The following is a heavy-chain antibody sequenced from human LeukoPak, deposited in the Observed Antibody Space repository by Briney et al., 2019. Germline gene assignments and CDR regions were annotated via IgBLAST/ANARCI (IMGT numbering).Heavy chain of an antibody. V-gene: IGHV3-30*02. Sequence: GGSLRLSCAASGFTFSSYGMHWVRQAPGKGLEWVAFIRYDGSNKYYADSVKGRFTISRDNSKNTLYLQMNSLRAEDTAVYYCAKSGGGHDFWSGYGTDYWGQGTLVTVSS. J-gene: IGHJ4*02. CDR1: GFTFSSYG. CDR2: IRYDGSNK. CDR3: AKSGGGHDFWSGYGTDY. D-gene: IGHD3-3*01.